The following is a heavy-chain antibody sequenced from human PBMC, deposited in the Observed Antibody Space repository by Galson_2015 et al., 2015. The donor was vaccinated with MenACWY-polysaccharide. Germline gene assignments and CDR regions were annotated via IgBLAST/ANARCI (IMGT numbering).Heavy chain of an antibody. CDR3: AREEFWGGSFGWFDP. V-gene: IGHV4-61*08. CDR2: IHYSRGT. J-gene: IGHJ5*02. CDR1: GDSVSSGASY. Sequence: LSLTCTVSGDSVSSGASYWSWIRQSPGKALEWIGWIHYSRGTNYNPSLKSRVTISLDTSKNQFSLKMYSVTAADTAVYFCAREEFWGGSFGWFDPWGQGTLVAVSS. D-gene: IGHD3-16*01.